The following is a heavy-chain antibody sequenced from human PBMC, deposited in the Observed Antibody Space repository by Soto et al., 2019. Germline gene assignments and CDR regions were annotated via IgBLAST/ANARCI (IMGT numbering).Heavy chain of an antibody. D-gene: IGHD6-13*01. CDR1: GFTFSGYA. J-gene: IGHJ4*02. Sequence: EVQLLESGGGLVQPGGSLRLSCAASGFTFSGYAMSWVRQAPGKGLEWVSGTSAIGGSTYYADSVKGRFTISRDNSKNTLYLQMNSLRADDTAVYYCAKAVVAAAGRGGYFDYWRQGTLVTVSS. CDR3: AKAVVAAAGRGGYFDY. CDR2: TSAIGGST. V-gene: IGHV3-23*01.